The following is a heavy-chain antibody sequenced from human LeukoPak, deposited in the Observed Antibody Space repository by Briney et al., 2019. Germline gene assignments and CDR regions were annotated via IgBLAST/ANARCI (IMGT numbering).Heavy chain of an antibody. CDR1: GYSISSGYY. V-gene: IGHV4-38-2*01. J-gene: IGHJ3*02. CDR3: ARGGAYYYDSSGYRRAFDI. CDR2: IYHSGST. D-gene: IGHD3-22*01. Sequence: PSETLSLTCAVSGYSISSGYYWGWIRQPPGKGLEWIGSIYHSGSTYYNPSLKSRVTISVDTSKNQFFLKLSSVTAADTAVYYCARGGAYYYDSSGYRRAFDIWGQGTMVTVSS.